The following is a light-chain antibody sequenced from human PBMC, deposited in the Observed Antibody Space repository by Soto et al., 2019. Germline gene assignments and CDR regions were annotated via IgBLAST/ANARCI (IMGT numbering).Light chain of an antibody. CDR1: QSIGRW. CDR2: DAS. Sequence: GDRVTITCRASQSIGRWLAWYQQKPGKAPKLLIYDASSLQSGVPSTFSGSGSGTEFTLTISNLHLEDFATYYCQQYNTDSPWTFGQGTKVDIK. CDR3: QQYNTDSPWT. V-gene: IGKV1-5*01. J-gene: IGKJ1*01.